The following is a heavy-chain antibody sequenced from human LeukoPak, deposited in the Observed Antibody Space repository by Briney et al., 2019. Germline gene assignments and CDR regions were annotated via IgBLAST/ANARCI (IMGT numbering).Heavy chain of an antibody. CDR1: GFTFSSYS. D-gene: IGHD3-10*01. Sequence: GGSLRLSCAASGFTFSSYSMNWVRQAPGKGLEWVSYISSSSSTIYYADSVKGRFTIFRDNAKNSLYLQMNSLRAEDTAVYYCARVGVRWGQGTLVTVSS. J-gene: IGHJ4*02. CDR3: ARVGVR. V-gene: IGHV3-48*04. CDR2: ISSSSSTI.